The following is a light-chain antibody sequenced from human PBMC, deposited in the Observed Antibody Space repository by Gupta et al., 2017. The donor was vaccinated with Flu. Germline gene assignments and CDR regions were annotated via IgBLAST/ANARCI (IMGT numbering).Light chain of an antibody. J-gene: IGKJ2*01. CDR1: HRITSY. Sequence: PSSLSASVRDRVTITYRAIHRITSYLNWYQQQPGKAPKLLIFSASTSQSRVTSKFSGTGSGTDFTLTIIRLRPADFATYYSHQTPSTPHTFGQGTKVEVK. CDR2: SAS. CDR3: HQTPSTPHT. V-gene: IGKV1-39*01.